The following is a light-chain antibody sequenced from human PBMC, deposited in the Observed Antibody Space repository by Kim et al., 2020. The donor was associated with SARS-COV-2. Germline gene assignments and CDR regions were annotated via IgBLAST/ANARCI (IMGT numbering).Light chain of an antibody. J-gene: IGLJ3*02. CDR1: SSNIDGNY. CDR3: AAWDDRVNGPV. Sequence: GQRVAISCSGSSSNIDGNYVSWYQQFPGMAPKLLIYRHNQRPSGVPDRFSGSKSGTSASLAIEGLRSDDEATYYCAAWDDRVNGPVFGGGTKLTVL. V-gene: IGLV1-47*01. CDR2: RHN.